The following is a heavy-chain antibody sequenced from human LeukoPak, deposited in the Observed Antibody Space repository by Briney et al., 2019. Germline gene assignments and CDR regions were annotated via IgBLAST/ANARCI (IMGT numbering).Heavy chain of an antibody. CDR1: GASISDTHW. V-gene: IGHV4-4*02. CDR3: ARDPHTSNQPDY. J-gene: IGHJ4*02. Sequence: SETLSLTCAASGASISDTHWWSWVRQPPGKGLEWIGETYKSGSPNYNPSLRSRVAISEDKFKNQFLLKLTSVTAADTAVYYCARDPHTSNQPDYWGQGTLVTVSS. CDR2: TYKSGSP. D-gene: IGHD2-2*01.